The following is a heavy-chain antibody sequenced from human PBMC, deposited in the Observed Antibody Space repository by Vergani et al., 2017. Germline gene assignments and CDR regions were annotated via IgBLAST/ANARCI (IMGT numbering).Heavy chain of an antibody. J-gene: IGHJ4*02. V-gene: IGHV3-30-3*01. CDR2: ISYDGSNK. CDR1: GFTFSSYA. CDR3: VKDSSGYY. Sequence: QVQLVESGGGVVQPGRSLRLSCAASGFTFSSYAMHWVRQAPGKGLEWVAVISYDGSNKYYADSVKGRFTISRDNSKNTLYLQMNSLRAEDTAVYYCVKDSSGYYGGQGTLVTVSS. D-gene: IGHD3-22*01.